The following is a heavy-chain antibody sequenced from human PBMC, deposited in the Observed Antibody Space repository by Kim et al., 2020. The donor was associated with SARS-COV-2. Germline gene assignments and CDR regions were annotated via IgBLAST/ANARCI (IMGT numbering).Heavy chain of an antibody. J-gene: IGHJ2*01. Sequence: GGSLRLSCAASGFTFSSYWMSWVRQAPGKGLEWVANIKQDGSEKYYVDSVKGRFTISRDNAKNSLYLQMNSLRAEDTAVYYCARGTELVVWYFDLWGRGTLVTVSS. CDR3: ARGTELVVWYFDL. D-gene: IGHD6-6*01. CDR2: IKQDGSEK. V-gene: IGHV3-7*04. CDR1: GFTFSSYW.